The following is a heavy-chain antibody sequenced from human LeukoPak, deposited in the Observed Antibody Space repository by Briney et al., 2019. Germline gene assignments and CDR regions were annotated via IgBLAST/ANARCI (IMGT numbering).Heavy chain of an antibody. CDR3: RAQYYDFWSGYYVLDP. J-gene: IGHJ5*02. D-gene: IGHD3-3*01. CDR1: GFTFGDYA. Sequence: GGSLRLSCTASGFTFGDYAMSWVRQARGKGLEGVGFIRSKAYGGTTEYAASVKGRFTISRDDSKSIAYLQMNSLKTEDTAVYYCRAQYYDFWSGYYVLDPWGQGTLVTVSS. CDR2: IRSKAYGGTT. V-gene: IGHV3-49*04.